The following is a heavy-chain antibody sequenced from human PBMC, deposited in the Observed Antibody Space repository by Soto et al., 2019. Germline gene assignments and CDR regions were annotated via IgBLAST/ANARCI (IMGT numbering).Heavy chain of an antibody. V-gene: IGHV4-39*01. CDR1: GGSISSSIYY. CDR3: ARRDSSSWYAYYYYGMDV. D-gene: IGHD6-13*01. J-gene: IGHJ6*02. CDR2: IYYSGST. Sequence: KTSETRSRTWTVSGGSISSSIYYWGWVRQPPGKVLEWIGSIYYSGSTYYNPSLKSRVTISVDTSKNQFSLKLSSVTAADTAVYYCARRDSSSWYAYYYYGMDVWGQGTTVTVSS.